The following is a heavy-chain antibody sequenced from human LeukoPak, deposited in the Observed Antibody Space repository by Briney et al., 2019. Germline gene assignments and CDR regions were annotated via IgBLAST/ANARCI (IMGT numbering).Heavy chain of an antibody. V-gene: IGHV3-74*01. J-gene: IGHJ4*02. CDR1: GFTFSSYW. CDR3: ARDRGYYGSGSYLADY. Sequence: PGGSLRLSCAASGFTFSSYWMHWVRQAPGKGLVWVSRINSVGSSTSYADSVKGRFTISRDNAKNTLYLQMNSLRAEDTAVYYCARDRGYYGSGSYLADYWGQGTLVTVSS. D-gene: IGHD3-10*01. CDR2: INSVGSST.